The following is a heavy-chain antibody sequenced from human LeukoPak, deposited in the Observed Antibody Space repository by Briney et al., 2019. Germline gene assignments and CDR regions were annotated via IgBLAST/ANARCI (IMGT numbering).Heavy chain of an antibody. CDR1: GFTFSSYG. CDR3: AKAAAIERFDYFDY. V-gene: IGHV3-30*18. J-gene: IGHJ4*02. Sequence: PGRSLRLSCAASGFTFSSYGMHWVRQAPGKGLEWVAVISYDGSNKYYADSVKGRFTISRDNSKNTLYLQMNSLRAEGTAVYYCAKAAAIERFDYFDYWGQGTLVTVSS. D-gene: IGHD2-2*01. CDR2: ISYDGSNK.